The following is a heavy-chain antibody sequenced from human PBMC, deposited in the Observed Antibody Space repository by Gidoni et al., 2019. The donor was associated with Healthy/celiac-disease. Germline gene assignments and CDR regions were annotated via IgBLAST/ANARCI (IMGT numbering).Heavy chain of an antibody. D-gene: IGHD1-26*01. CDR1: GFNFDDHA. Sequence: EVQLVASGGGLIQPGRSLRLSCDASGFNFDDHAMHWVRQAPGQGLEWVAGMTWNSRTIGYADSVRGRFTISRDNAKNSLYLQMNSLISEDTAFYYCTRDRGGSYYYYGMDVWGQGTTVTVSS. V-gene: IGHV3-9*01. J-gene: IGHJ6*02. CDR3: TRDRGGSYYYYGMDV. CDR2: MTWNSRTI.